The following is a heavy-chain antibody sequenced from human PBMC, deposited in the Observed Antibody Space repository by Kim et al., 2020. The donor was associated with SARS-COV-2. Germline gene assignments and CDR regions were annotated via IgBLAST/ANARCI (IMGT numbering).Heavy chain of an antibody. D-gene: IGHD3-16*01. J-gene: IGHJ5*02. CDR3: ARSIRLRGFDP. CDR1: GGSISSYY. Sequence: SETLSLTCTVSGGSISSYYWSWIRQPPGKGLEWIGYIYYSGSTNYNPSLKSRVTISVDTSKNQFSLKLSSVTAADTAVYYCARSIRLRGFDPWGQGTLVTVSS. CDR2: IYYSGST. V-gene: IGHV4-59*01.